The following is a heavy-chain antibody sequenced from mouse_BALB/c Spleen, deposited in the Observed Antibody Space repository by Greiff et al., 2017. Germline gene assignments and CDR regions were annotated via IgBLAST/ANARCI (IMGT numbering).Heavy chain of an antibody. J-gene: IGHJ3*01. CDR3: ARSTGNLFAY. Sequence: VHLVESGAELAKPGASVKMSCKASGYTFTSYWMHWVKQRPGQGLEWIGYINPSTGYTEYNQKFKDKATLTADKSSSTAYMQLSSLTSEDSAVYYCARSTGNLFAYWGQGTLVTVSA. D-gene: IGHD2-1*01. V-gene: IGHV1-7*01. CDR2: INPSTGYT. CDR1: GYTFTSYW.